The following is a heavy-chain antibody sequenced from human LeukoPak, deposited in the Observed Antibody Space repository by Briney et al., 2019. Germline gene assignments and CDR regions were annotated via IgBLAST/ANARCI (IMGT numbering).Heavy chain of an antibody. J-gene: IGHJ6*03. D-gene: IGHD3-3*01. CDR3: ARAYYDFWSGYSNYMDV. Sequence: GESLKISCKGSGYSFTSYWIGWVRQMPGKGLEWMGIIYPGDSDTRYSPSFQGQVTISADKSISTAYLQWSSLKASDTAMYYCARAYYDFWSGYSNYMDVWGKGTTVTVSS. CDR2: IYPGDSDT. V-gene: IGHV5-51*01. CDR1: GYSFTSYW.